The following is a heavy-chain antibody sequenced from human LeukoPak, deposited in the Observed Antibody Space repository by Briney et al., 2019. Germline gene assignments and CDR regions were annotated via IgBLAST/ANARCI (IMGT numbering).Heavy chain of an antibody. CDR2: IYSGGNT. D-gene: IGHD2-2*01. CDR3: ARGETSSYDY. J-gene: IGHJ4*02. V-gene: IGHV3-53*01. Sequence: PGRSLRLSCTISGFTFRHYGLTWFRQAPGKGLEWVSVIYSGGNTYYADSVKGRFTISRDNSKNTVYLQMNSLRAEDTAVYYCARGETSSYDYWGQGTLVTVSS. CDR1: GFTFRHYG.